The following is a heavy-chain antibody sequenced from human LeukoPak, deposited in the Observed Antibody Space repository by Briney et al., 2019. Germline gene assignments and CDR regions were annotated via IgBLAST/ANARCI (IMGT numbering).Heavy chain of an antibody. J-gene: IGHJ6*03. CDR3: AKGYCSSTSCFDYSYHMDV. CDR1: GFTFNSYA. D-gene: IGHD2-2*01. V-gene: IGHV3-23*01. CDR2: ISVSGGST. Sequence: GGSLRLSCAASGFTFNSYAMTWVRQAPGKGLEWVSVISVSGGSTYYADSVKGRFTISRDNSKNTLYLQMNSLRAEDTAVYYCAKGYCSSTSCFDYSYHMDVWGEGTTVTVSS.